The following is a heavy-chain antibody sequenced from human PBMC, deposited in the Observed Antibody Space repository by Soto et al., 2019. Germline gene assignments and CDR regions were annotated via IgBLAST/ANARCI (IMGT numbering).Heavy chain of an antibody. J-gene: IGHJ4*01. D-gene: IGHD1-1*01. V-gene: IGHV1-18*01. CDR3: ARGRYGDY. Sequence: QVHLVQSGAEVKKPGASVKVSCKGSGYGFTTYGITWVRQAPGQGLEWMAWISAHNGNTNYAQKLQGRVTVTRDTSTSTAYTELRSLRSDDTAVYYCARGRYGDYWGHGALVTVSS. CDR2: ISAHNGNT. CDR1: GYGFTTYG.